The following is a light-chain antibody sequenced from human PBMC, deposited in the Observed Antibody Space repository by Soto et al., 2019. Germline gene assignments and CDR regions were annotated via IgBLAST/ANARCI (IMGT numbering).Light chain of an antibody. CDR3: QQYTSYPYT. CDR2: RAS. CDR1: QSISSW. Sequence: DIQMTQSPSTLSASVGDRVTITCRASQSISSWLAWYQQKPGKAPKLLIYRASTLESGVPSRCSGSGSGTEFTLTISSLQANDFATYYCQQYTSYPYTFGQGTKMEIK. J-gene: IGKJ2*01. V-gene: IGKV1-5*03.